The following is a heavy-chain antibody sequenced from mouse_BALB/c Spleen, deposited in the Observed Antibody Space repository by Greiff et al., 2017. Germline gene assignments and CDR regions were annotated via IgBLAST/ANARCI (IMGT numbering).Heavy chain of an antibody. CDR1: GFTFSSYA. D-gene: IGHD2-13*01. CDR2: ISSGGST. J-gene: IGHJ2*01. CDR3: ARMTAFDY. Sequence: EVKLMESGGGLVKPGGSLKLSCAASGFTFSSYAMSWVRQTPEKRLEWVASISSGGSTYYPDSVKGRFTISRDNARNILYLQMSSLRSEDTAMYYCARMTAFDYWGQGTTLTVSS. V-gene: IGHV5-6-5*01.